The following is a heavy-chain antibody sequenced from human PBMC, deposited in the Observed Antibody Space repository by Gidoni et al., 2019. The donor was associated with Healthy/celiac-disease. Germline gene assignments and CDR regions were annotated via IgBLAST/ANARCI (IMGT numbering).Heavy chain of an antibody. V-gene: IGHV3-48*01. CDR1: GFPFGSHS. CDR2: ISSSSNTI. J-gene: IGHJ3*02. CDR3: ARAKSYGDDAFDI. Sequence: EVQLVEYGGGVVQPGGSLSLSCSAPGFPFGSHSMNWVRQAPGTGLEWVSYISSSSNTIYSADSVKGRFTISRDNATNSLCLQMDSLRAEETAVYYCARAKSYGDDAFDIWGQGTMVTVSS. D-gene: IGHD4-17*01.